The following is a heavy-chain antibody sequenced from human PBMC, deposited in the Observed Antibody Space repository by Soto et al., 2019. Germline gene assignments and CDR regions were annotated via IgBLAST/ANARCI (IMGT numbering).Heavy chain of an antibody. Sequence: SETLSLTCTVCGGSISSYDWSWIRQPPGKGLEWIGYIYYSGSTNYNPSLKSRVTISVDTSKNQFSLKLSSVTAADTAVYYCATKQGMVRGVRHYYQYYSGMEVWGQGTMVKVSS. J-gene: IGHJ6*01. CDR2: IYYSGST. CDR3: ATKQGMVRGVRHYYQYYSGMEV. V-gene: IGHV4-59*01. D-gene: IGHD3-10*01. CDR1: GGSISSYD.